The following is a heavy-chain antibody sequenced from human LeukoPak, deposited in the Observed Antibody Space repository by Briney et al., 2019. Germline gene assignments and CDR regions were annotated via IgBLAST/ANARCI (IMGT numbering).Heavy chain of an antibody. V-gene: IGHV3-30*18. CDR2: ISNDGSEK. D-gene: IGHD4/OR15-4a*01. Sequence: QPGRSLRLSCAASGFAFSNYGIYWVRQAPGKGLEWVTVISNDGSEKYSADSVKGRFSISRDNSKTTVYLQMDSLRPDDTAMYYCAKEGRYGEYLHYWGEGTLVTVSS. CDR3: AKEGRYGEYLHY. CDR1: GFAFSNYG. J-gene: IGHJ4*02.